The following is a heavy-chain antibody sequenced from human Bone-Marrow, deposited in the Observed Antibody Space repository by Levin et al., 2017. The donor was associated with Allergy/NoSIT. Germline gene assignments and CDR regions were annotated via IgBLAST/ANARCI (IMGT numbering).Heavy chain of an antibody. V-gene: IGHV3-33*01. Sequence: GESLKISCAASGFTFSSYGMHWVRQAPGKGLEWVAVIWYDGSNKYYADSVKGRFTISRDNSKNTLYLQMNSLRAEDTAVYYCARTALCGGDCYSFTAFDIWGQGTMVTVSS. CDR2: IWYDGSNK. D-gene: IGHD2-21*01. CDR1: GFTFSSYG. CDR3: ARTALCGGDCYSFTAFDI. J-gene: IGHJ3*02.